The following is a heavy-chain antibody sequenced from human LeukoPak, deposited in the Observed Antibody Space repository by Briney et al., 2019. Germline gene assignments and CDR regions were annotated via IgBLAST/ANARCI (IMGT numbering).Heavy chain of an antibody. D-gene: IGHD2-2*01. V-gene: IGHV4-59*08. Sequence: SETLSLTCTVTGGSFSTYYWSWIRQPPGKGLEWIGYIYYSGSTNYNPSLKSRVTISVDTSKNQFSLKLTSVTAADTAVYYCARLGIGVVPTAMLGDYYFDYWGQGTLVTVSS. J-gene: IGHJ4*02. CDR1: GGSFSTYY. CDR3: ARLGIGVVPTAMLGDYYFDY. CDR2: IYYSGST.